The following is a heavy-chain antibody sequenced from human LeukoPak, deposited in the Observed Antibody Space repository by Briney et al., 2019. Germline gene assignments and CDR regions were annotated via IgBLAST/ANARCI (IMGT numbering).Heavy chain of an antibody. CDR2: IQSKTDGGTT. J-gene: IGHJ4*02. Sequence: GGSLRLSCAASGFTVSSNYMSWVRQAPGKGLEWVGRIQSKTDGGTTDYAAPVKGRFTISRDDSKNTLYLQMNSLKTEDTAVYYCTTGGGYSSGWYPGYWGQGTLVTVSS. CDR1: GFTVSSNY. V-gene: IGHV3-15*01. D-gene: IGHD6-19*01. CDR3: TTGGGYSSGWYPGY.